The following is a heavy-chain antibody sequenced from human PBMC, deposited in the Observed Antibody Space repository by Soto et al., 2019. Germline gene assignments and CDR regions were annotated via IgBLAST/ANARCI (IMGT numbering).Heavy chain of an antibody. J-gene: IGHJ4*02. CDR2: ISGGGDKI. CDR1: GFTFSSYT. CDR3: ARWDGYGDY. Sequence: EVQLLQSGGGLVQPGGSLRLSCAASGFTFSSYTINWFRQAPGKGLEWVSGISGGGDKIWQPDSVKGRFTISRDNSKNTVYLQTNSLRADDTAVYYCARWDGYGDYWGQGTLVTVSS. D-gene: IGHD5-12*01. V-gene: IGHV3-23*01.